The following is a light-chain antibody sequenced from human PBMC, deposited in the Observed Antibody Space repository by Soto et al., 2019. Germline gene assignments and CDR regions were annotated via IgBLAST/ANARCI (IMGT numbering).Light chain of an antibody. CDR3: QQRTYWPLT. CDR2: DAS. J-gene: IGKJ4*01. V-gene: IGKV3-11*01. CDR1: QSVSSY. Sequence: EIVSTQSPATLSLSPGERATLSCRASQSVSSYLAWYQQRPGQAPRLLIYDASNRATAIPARFSGSGSGTDFTLTISSLEPEDFAVYYCQQRTYWPLTFGGGTKVEIK.